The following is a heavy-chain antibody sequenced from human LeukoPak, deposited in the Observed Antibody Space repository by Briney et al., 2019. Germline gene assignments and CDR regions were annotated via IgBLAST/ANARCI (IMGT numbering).Heavy chain of an antibody. D-gene: IGHD4-11*01. V-gene: IGHV4-59*02. J-gene: IGHJ5*02. Sequence: SETLSLTCTVSGGSVSSYYWSWIRQPPGKGLEWIGYIYYSGSTNYNPSLKSRVTISVDTSKNQFSLKLSSVTAADTAVYYCAREAYSNYGNWFGPWGQGTLVTVSS. CDR2: IYYSGST. CDR1: GGSVSSYY. CDR3: AREAYSNYGNWFGP.